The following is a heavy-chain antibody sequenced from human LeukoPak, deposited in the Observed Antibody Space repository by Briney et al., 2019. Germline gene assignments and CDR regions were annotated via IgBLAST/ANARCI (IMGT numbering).Heavy chain of an antibody. V-gene: IGHV3-23*01. Sequence: GGSLRLSCAASGCTFSSYAMSWGRQAPGKGLEWVSAISGSGGSTYYADSVKGRFTISRDNSKNTLYLQMNSLRAEDTAVYYYAKDDILTGPIRDRYYYYGMDVWGQGTTVTVSS. CDR2: ISGSGGST. CDR3: AKDDILTGPIRDRYYYYGMDV. J-gene: IGHJ6*02. D-gene: IGHD3-9*01. CDR1: GCTFSSYA.